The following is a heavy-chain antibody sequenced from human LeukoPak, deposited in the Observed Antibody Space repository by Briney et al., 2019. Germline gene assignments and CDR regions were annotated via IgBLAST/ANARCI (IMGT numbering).Heavy chain of an antibody. J-gene: IGHJ4*02. Sequence: ASVKVSCKAPGYTFSSYDINWVRQATGQGLEWMGWMNPNSGSTGYAQKFQDRVTMTRNTSISTAYMELSSLRSEDTAVYYCARGKGGSSLLLDYWGQGTLVTVSS. CDR3: ARGKGGSSLLLDY. D-gene: IGHD2-15*01. CDR1: GYTFSSYD. V-gene: IGHV1-8*01. CDR2: MNPNSGST.